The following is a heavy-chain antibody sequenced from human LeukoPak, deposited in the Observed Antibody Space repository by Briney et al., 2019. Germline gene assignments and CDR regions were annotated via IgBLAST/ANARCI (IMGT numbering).Heavy chain of an antibody. D-gene: IGHD2-15*01. CDR2: INHSGST. V-gene: IGHV4-34*08. CDR3: ANSLGYCSGGSCYSEYNYLDP. Sequence: PGGSLRLSCAASGFTVSDNYMSWIRQPPGKGLEWIGEINHSGSTNYNPSLKSRVTISIDTSKNQFSLKVSSVTAADTAVYYCANSLGYCSGGSCYSEYNYLDPWGQGTLVTVSS. J-gene: IGHJ5*02. CDR1: GFTVSDNY.